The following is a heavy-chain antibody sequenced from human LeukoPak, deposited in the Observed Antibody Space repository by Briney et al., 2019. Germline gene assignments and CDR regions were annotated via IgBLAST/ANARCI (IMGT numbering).Heavy chain of an antibody. V-gene: IGHV1-69*13. J-gene: IGHJ4*02. CDR3: ARDRNPYNWNYSFNY. Sequence: SVKVSCKASGGTFSSYAISWVRQAPGQGLEWMGGIIPIFGTANYAQKFQGRVTITADESTSTAYMELSSLRSEDTAVYYCARDRNPYNWNYSFNYWGRGTLVTVSS. CDR1: GGTFSSYA. CDR2: IIPIFGTA. D-gene: IGHD1-7*01.